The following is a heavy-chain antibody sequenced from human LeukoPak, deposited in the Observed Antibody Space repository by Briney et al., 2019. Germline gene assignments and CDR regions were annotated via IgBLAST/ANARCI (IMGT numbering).Heavy chain of an antibody. CDR3: ARRSSWYDGWFDP. CDR1: GGSISSGGYS. J-gene: IGHJ5*02. D-gene: IGHD6-13*01. V-gene: IGHV4-30-4*07. Sequence: SQTLSLTCAVSGGSISSGGYSWSWIRQPPGKGLEWIGYIYYSGSTNYNPSLKSRVTISVDTSKNQFSLKLSSVTAADTAVYYCARRSSWYDGWFDPWGQGTLVTVSS. CDR2: IYYSGST.